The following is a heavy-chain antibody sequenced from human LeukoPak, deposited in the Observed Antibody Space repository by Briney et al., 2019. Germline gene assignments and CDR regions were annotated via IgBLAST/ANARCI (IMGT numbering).Heavy chain of an antibody. J-gene: IGHJ3*02. CDR2: ISTKNGKT. CDR3: ARNRAYSGTYFDGLDI. Sequence: ASVTVSCKASGYSFTSYGISWVRQAPGQGLEWMGWISTKNGKTNYAQRVQGRVTVTTDTATTTVSMELRGLRSDDTAVYYCARNRAYSGTYFDGLDIWGQGTLVTVSS. V-gene: IGHV1-18*01. D-gene: IGHD1-26*01. CDR1: GYSFTSYG.